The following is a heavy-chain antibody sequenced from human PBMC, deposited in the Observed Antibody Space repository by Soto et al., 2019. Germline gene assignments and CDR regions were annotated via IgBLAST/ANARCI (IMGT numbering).Heavy chain of an antibody. CDR2: ISSSSSYI. D-gene: IGHD6-19*01. CDR1: GFTFSSYS. CDR3: ARDREIPDPFYSSGRNALGY. V-gene: IGHV3-21*01. Sequence: EVQLVESGGGLVKPGGSLRLSCAASGFTFSSYSMNWVRQAPGKGLEWVSSISSSSSYIYYADSVKGRFTISRDNAKNSLYLQMNSLRAEDTAVYYCARDREIPDPFYSSGRNALGYWGQGTLVTVSS. J-gene: IGHJ4*02.